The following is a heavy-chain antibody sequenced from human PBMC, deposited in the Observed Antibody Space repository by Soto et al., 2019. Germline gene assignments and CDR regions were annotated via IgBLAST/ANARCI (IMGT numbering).Heavy chain of an antibody. V-gene: IGHV1-69*06. D-gene: IGHD3-22*01. CDR2: VIPIFPKA. CDR1: GGTFSSDA. Sequence: QVRLVQSEAEVKKAGSSVKVSCKASGGTFSSDAVTWVRQAPGQGLEWMGGVIPIFPKANYAQKFQGRATITVEKSTSTVYMELNSLKSEDTAMYYCARCHSDSSGPGYLDSWGQGTLVTV. CDR3: ARCHSDSSGPGYLDS. J-gene: IGHJ4*02.